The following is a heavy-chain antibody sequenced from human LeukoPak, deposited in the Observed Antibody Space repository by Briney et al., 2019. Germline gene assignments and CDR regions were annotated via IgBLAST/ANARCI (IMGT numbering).Heavy chain of an antibody. D-gene: IGHD3-16*01. Sequence: SETLSLTCTVSDDSISDYYRGWIRQPPGKGLEWIGYFHNSGTSTYNPSHKSRVTISADTSKNQFSLKLNSLTTADTAVYYCTRGAGWLIDYWGQGILVTVSS. CDR2: FHNSGTS. V-gene: IGHV4-59*01. J-gene: IGHJ4*02. CDR1: DDSISDYY. CDR3: TRGAGWLIDY.